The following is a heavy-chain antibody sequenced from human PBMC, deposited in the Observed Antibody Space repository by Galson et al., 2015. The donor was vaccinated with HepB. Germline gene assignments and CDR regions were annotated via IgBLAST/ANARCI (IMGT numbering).Heavy chain of an antibody. CDR1: GFTLSTYA. D-gene: IGHD3-16*02. CDR3: AKDQIGYTYFYYGMDV. V-gene: IGHV3-30*18. CDR2: ISYDGSNE. J-gene: IGHJ6*02. Sequence: SLRLSCAASGFTLSTYAMHWVRQAPGKGLEWVALISYDGSNEYYADSVKGRFTISRHNSKNTVSLQMNSLRAEDTAVYYCAKDQIGYTYFYYGMDVWGQGTTVTVSS.